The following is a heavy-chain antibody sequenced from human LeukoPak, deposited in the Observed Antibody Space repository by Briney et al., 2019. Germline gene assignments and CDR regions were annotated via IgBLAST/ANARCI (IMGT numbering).Heavy chain of an antibody. CDR3: AKDRKGDAFDI. J-gene: IGHJ3*02. CDR1: GFTFSSYA. Sequence: GGSLRLSCAASGFTFSSYAMSWVRQAPGKGLEWVSAIRGSGDRTHYADSVKGRFTISRDNSKNTLYLQMNSLRAEDTAVYYCAKDRKGDAFDIWGQGTMVTVSS. V-gene: IGHV3-23*01. CDR2: IRGSGDRT.